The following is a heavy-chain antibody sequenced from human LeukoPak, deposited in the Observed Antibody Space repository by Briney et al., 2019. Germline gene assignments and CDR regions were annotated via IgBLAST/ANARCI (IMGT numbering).Heavy chain of an antibody. V-gene: IGHV1-46*01. CDR1: GYTFTGYY. J-gene: IGHJ4*02. D-gene: IGHD3-22*01. CDR2: INPSGGRT. Sequence: ASVKVSCKASGYTFTGYYMHWVRQAPGQGLEWMGIINPSGGRTNYAQKFQGRVTMTRDTSTSTVYMELSSLRSEDTAVYYCARDQRYYDSSGHLDYWGQGTLVTVSS. CDR3: ARDQRYYDSSGHLDY.